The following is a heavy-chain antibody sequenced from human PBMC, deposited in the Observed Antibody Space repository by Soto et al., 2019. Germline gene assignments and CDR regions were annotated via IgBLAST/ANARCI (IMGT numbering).Heavy chain of an antibody. Sequence: PGESLKISCKGSGYSFTSYWVGWVRQMPGKGLEWMGIIYPGDSDTRYSPSFQGQVTISADKSISTAYLQWSSLKASDTAMYYCARHVRGGYCSSTSCYYGHADIWGQGTMVTVSS. CDR3: ARHVRGGYCSSTSCYYGHADI. J-gene: IGHJ3*02. D-gene: IGHD2-2*01. V-gene: IGHV5-51*01. CDR1: GYSFTSYW. CDR2: IYPGDSDT.